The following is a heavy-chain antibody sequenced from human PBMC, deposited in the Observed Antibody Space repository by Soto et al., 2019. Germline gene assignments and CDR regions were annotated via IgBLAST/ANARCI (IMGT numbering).Heavy chain of an antibody. CDR1: GYSFTSYW. CDR3: ARHQADYYDSSGYAFDI. V-gene: IGHV5-51*01. Sequence: GESLNISCKGSGYSFTSYWIGWVRQMPGKGLEWMGIIYPGDSDTRYSPSFQGQVTISADKSISTAYLQWSSLKASDTAMYYCARHQADYYDSSGYAFDIWGQGTMVTVSS. J-gene: IGHJ3*02. CDR2: IYPGDSDT. D-gene: IGHD3-22*01.